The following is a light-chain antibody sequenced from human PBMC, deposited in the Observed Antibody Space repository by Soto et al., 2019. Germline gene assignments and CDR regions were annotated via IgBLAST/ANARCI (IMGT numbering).Light chain of an antibody. CDR1: QTVNNNY. CDR3: QQYGSPPIT. J-gene: IGKJ5*01. Sequence: VVTQSASTLSLSPGERATLSCRASQTVNNNYLAWYQQIPGQAPRLLISGASGRATGIPDRFSGSGSGTDFTLTISRLEPEDFAVYYCQQYGSPPITFGQGTRLENK. V-gene: IGKV3-20*01. CDR2: GAS.